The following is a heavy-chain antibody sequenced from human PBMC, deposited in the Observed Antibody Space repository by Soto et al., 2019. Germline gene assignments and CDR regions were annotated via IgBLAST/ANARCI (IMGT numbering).Heavy chain of an antibody. CDR3: AKDIAAAGTGVIDY. J-gene: IGHJ4*02. CDR2: ISYDGSNK. D-gene: IGHD6-13*01. V-gene: IGHV3-30*18. CDR1: GFTFSSYG. Sequence: GGSLRLSCAASGFTFSSYGMHWVRQAPGKGLEWVAVISYDGSNKYYADSVKGRFTISRDNSKNTLYLQMNSLRAEDTAVYYCAKDIAAAGTGVIDYWGQGTLVTVSS.